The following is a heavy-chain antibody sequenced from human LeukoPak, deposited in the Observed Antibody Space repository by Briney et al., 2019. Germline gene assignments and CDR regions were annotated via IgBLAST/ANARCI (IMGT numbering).Heavy chain of an antibody. Sequence: PSETLSLTCTVSGGSISSGSYHWSWIRQPAGKGLEWIGRIYTSGSTNYNPSLKSRVTISVDTSKNQFSLKLSSVTAADTAVYYRARDRIYYYYMDVWGKGTTVTVSS. CDR3: ARDRIYYYYMDV. CDR2: IYTSGST. V-gene: IGHV4-61*02. J-gene: IGHJ6*03. CDR1: GGSISSGSYH.